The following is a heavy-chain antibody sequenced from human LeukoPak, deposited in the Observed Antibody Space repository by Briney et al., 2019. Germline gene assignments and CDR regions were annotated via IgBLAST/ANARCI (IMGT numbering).Heavy chain of an antibody. V-gene: IGHV1-2*02. Sequence: ASVKVSCKASGYTFTGYYMHWVRQAPGQGLEWMGRINPNSGGTNYAQKFQGRVTMTRDTSISTAYMELSRLRSDDTAVYYCARARATPLRLGAFDIWGQGTMVTVSS. CDR1: GYTFTGYY. D-gene: IGHD1-26*01. CDR2: INPNSGGT. CDR3: ARARATPLRLGAFDI. J-gene: IGHJ3*02.